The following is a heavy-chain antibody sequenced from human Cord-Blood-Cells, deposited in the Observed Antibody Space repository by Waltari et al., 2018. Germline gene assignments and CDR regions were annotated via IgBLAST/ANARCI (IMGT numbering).Heavy chain of an antibody. Sequence: QLQLQEAGPGLVKPSATLSLTGTLSGGSIISSSYHWVWCRPPPAKGLAWIGRIYYSGSANYNPSLKSRVTISVDTSKNQFSLKLSSVTAADTAVYYCARQGTLRDDSSGYSEDEAYWGQGTLVTVSS. J-gene: IGHJ4*02. CDR2: IYYSGSA. CDR1: GGSIISSSYH. D-gene: IGHD3-22*01. V-gene: IGHV4-39*01. CDR3: ARQGTLRDDSSGYSEDEAY.